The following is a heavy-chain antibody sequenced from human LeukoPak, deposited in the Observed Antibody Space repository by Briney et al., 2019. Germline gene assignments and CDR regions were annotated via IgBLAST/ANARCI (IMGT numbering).Heavy chain of an antibody. CDR2: ISKNGGNT. CDR1: GFTFSWYG. Sequence: PGGSLRLSCLGSGFTFSWYGMNWVRQAPGRGLEYVSAISKNGGNTYYADSVKGRFTISRDNSKNTLYLQMNSLRAEDTAVYYCARVLNYYDSSGYYFSYWGQGTLVTVSS. D-gene: IGHD3-22*01. CDR3: ARVLNYYDSSGYYFSY. J-gene: IGHJ4*02. V-gene: IGHV3-64*04.